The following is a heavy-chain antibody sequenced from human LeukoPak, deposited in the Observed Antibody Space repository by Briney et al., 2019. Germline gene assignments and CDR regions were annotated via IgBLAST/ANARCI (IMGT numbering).Heavy chain of an antibody. CDR2: ISGSDNNT. Sequence: GSLRLSFAASGFPFRRYAMKWVRQAPGKGLEWISAISGSDNNTYYADSVKGRFTISRDNSKNTLYLQMNSLRAEDTAMYYCAKTTSVYGSGDDYSDATNWFDPWGQGTLVTVSS. CDR1: GFPFRRYA. V-gene: IGHV3-23*01. D-gene: IGHD3-10*01. J-gene: IGHJ5*02. CDR3: AKTTSVYGSGDDYSDATNWFDP.